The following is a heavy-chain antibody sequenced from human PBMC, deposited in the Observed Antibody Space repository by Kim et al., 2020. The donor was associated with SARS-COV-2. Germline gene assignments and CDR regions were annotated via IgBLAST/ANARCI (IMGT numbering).Heavy chain of an antibody. V-gene: IGHV3-48*02. CDR1: GFTFTTYN. Sequence: GGSLRLSCAASGFTFTTYNMNWVRQAPGKGLEWISYISVTDAIYYADSVKGRFTISRDYAKNSLDLQMNSLRDEDTAVYYCARDWNWGIDVWGKGTLVT. J-gene: IGHJ4*02. CDR2: ISVTDAI. CDR3: ARDWNWGIDV. D-gene: IGHD7-27*01.